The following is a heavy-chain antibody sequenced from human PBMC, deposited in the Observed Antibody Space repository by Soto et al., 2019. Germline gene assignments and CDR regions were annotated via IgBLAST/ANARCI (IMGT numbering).Heavy chain of an antibody. Sequence: SETLSLTCTVSGGSVSSGDYFWSWLRQSPGKRLEWIAYIYYSGSTNYNPSLKSRATISVDTSKSQVSLTLTSMTAADAALYYCARSHNYYYYGFDVWGQGTAVTVSS. CDR2: IYYSGST. CDR3: ARSHNYYYYGFDV. J-gene: IGHJ6*02. CDR1: GGSVSSGDYF. D-gene: IGHD3-10*01. V-gene: IGHV4-61*08.